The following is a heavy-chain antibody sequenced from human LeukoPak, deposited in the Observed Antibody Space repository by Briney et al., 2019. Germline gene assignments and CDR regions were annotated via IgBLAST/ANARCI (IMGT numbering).Heavy chain of an antibody. Sequence: ASVKVSCKASGYTFTSYGISWVRQAPGQGLEWMGWISAYNGNTNYAQKLQGTVTMTTDTSTSTAYMELRSLRSDDTAVYYCARDGNRLYCSGGSCYSDYYYGMDVWGQGTTVTVSS. D-gene: IGHD2-15*01. CDR2: ISAYNGNT. J-gene: IGHJ6*02. CDR3: ARDGNRLYCSGGSCYSDYYYGMDV. CDR1: GYTFTSYG. V-gene: IGHV1-18*01.